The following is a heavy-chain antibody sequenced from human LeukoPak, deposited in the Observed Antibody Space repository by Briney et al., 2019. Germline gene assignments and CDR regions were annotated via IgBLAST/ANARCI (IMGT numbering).Heavy chain of an antibody. CDR2: ISGSGGST. D-gene: IGHD3-10*01. J-gene: IGHJ4*02. Sequence: GGSLRLSCAASGFTFTGYWMSWVRQAPGKGLEWVSAISGSGGSTYYADSVKGRFTISRDNTKKSLYLQMNSLTADDTAVYYCVRGSIWSPDNWGQGTLVTVSS. CDR1: GFTFTGYW. CDR3: VRGSIWSPDN. V-gene: IGHV3-23*01.